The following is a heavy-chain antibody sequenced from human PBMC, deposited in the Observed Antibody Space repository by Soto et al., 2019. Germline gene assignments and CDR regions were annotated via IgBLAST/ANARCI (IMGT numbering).Heavy chain of an antibody. CDR2: ILPNGGT. D-gene: IGHD1-20*01. V-gene: IGHV4-4*02. CDR3: ARDRITGDSHHPYWFDP. CDR1: GDSISSSGC. Sequence: SETLSLTCAVSGDSISSSGCWTWFRQPPGKGLEWIGEILPNGGTTYNPSFKSRVTISVDKYKNNFSLRLSSVTAADTAVYYCARDRITGDSHHPYWFDPWGQGTLVTVSS. J-gene: IGHJ5*02.